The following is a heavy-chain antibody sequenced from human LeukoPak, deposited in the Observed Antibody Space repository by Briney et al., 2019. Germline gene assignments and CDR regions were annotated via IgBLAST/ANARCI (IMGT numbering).Heavy chain of an antibody. D-gene: IGHD3-22*01. V-gene: IGHV3-30*02. CDR1: GFTFSTYG. CDR2: IRYDGSNT. Sequence: GGSLRLSCAASGFTFSTYGMHWVRQAPGKGLEWVAFIRYDGSNTHYADSVKGRFTISRDNSKNTLYLQMNSLRAEDTAMYYCAKVVRYYYDSSGSALDCWGQGTLVTVSS. CDR3: AKVVRYYYDSSGSALDC. J-gene: IGHJ4*02.